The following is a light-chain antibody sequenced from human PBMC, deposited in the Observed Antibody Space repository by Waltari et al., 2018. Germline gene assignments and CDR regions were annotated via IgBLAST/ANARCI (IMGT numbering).Light chain of an antibody. CDR3: QSYDNNLPGVV. CDR2: ATT. Sequence: QSLPTQPPSVSGAPGQRVPMSSTGSSSKIGTGPDVHWYQQFPGRAPQLLINATTNRPSGVPDRFSASKSGSSASLAITGLQAEDEADYYCQSYDNNLPGVVFGGGTKLTVL. J-gene: IGLJ3*02. CDR1: SSKIGTGPD. V-gene: IGLV1-40*01.